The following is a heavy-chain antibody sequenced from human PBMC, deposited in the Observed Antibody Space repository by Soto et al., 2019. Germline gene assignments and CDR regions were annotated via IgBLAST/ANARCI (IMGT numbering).Heavy chain of an antibody. D-gene: IGHD2-15*01. CDR3: AQDQVRGATGIVLDGMDV. V-gene: IGHV3-30*18. J-gene: IGHJ6*02. Sequence: QVQLVESGGGVVQPGGSLRLACAASGFTFSNYGMHWVRQAPGKGLEWVAVISYDGRNSYYADSVQGRFTITRDNSNNTVYLHMNSLRAAVTAFYYCAQDQVRGATGIVLDGMDVWGQGTTVTISS. CDR1: GFTFSNYG. CDR2: ISYDGRNS.